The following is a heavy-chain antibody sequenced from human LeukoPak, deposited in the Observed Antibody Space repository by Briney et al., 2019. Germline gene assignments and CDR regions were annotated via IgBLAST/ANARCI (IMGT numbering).Heavy chain of an antibody. CDR1: GFTFSSYS. J-gene: IGHJ3*02. D-gene: IGHD6-6*01. CDR3: ASSIAARYAFDI. CDR2: IKQDGSEK. V-gene: IGHV3-7*01. Sequence: GGSLRLSCAASGFTFSSYSMNWVRQAPGKGLEWVANIKQDGSEKYYVDSVKGRFTISRDNAKNSLYLQMNSLRAEDTAVYYCASSIAARYAFDIWGQGTMVTVSS.